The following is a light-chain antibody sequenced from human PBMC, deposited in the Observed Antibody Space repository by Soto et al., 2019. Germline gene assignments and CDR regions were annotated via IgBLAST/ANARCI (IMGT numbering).Light chain of an antibody. J-gene: IGKJ1*01. CDR3: QQYNSYS. V-gene: IGKV3-20*01. Sequence: EIVLTQSPGTLSLSPGERATLSCRASQIISSNYLAWYQQKPGQTPRLLIYGASSRATGIPDRFSSSGSGTDFTLTISSLQPDDFATYYCQQYNSYSFGQGTKVDIK. CDR2: GAS. CDR1: QIISSNY.